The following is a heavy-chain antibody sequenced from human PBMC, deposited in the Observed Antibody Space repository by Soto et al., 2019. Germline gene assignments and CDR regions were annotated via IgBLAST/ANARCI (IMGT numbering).Heavy chain of an antibody. D-gene: IGHD6-13*01. CDR2: IYYSGST. J-gene: IGHJ4*02. V-gene: IGHV4-39*01. CDR3: ARLDDLAAAGIGY. CDR1: GGSISSSSYY. Sequence: QLQLQESGPGLVKPSETLSLTCTVSGGSISSSSYYWGWIRQPPGKGLEWIGSIYYSGSTYYNPSLKSRVTISVDTSKNQFSLKLSSVTAADTAVYYCARLDDLAAAGIGYWGQGTLVTVSS.